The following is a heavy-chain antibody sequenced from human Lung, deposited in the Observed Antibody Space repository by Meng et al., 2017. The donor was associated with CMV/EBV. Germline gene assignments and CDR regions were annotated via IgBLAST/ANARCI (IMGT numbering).Heavy chain of an antibody. Sequence: QVQLWQSGAEVKKPGASVKGSCKASGYTFTGYYMHWLRQAPGQGLEWVGRITPSSGGTTYAQKFQGRVTMTRDTSISTAYMELSSLRSDDAAIYYCVRANLGSADYWGQGTLVTVSS. V-gene: IGHV1-2*06. CDR2: ITPSSGGT. CDR1: GYTFTGYY. D-gene: IGHD7-27*01. J-gene: IGHJ4*02. CDR3: VRANLGSADY.